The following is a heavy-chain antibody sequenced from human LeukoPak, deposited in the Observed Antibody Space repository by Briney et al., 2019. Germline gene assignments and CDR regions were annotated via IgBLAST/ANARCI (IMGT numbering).Heavy chain of an antibody. Sequence: GGSLRLSCAASGFTFSSYWMHWVRQAPGKGLVWVSRINSDGSRISYEDSVKGRFTISRDNAKNTLYLQMNSLRAEDTAVYYCARGNGDYEGGLDYWGQGTLVTVSS. J-gene: IGHJ4*02. V-gene: IGHV3-74*01. CDR1: GFTFSSYW. CDR2: INSDGSRI. D-gene: IGHD4-17*01. CDR3: ARGNGDYEGGLDY.